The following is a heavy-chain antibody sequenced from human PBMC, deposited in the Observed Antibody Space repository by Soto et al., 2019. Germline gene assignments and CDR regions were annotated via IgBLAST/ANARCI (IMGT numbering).Heavy chain of an antibody. D-gene: IGHD3-22*01. CDR3: AKAMSMIVVVIIPHFDY. CDR2: ISGSGGST. V-gene: IGHV3-23*01. CDR1: GFTFSSYA. J-gene: IGHJ4*02. Sequence: GGSLRLSFAASGFTFSSYAMSWVRQAPGKGLEWVSAISGSGGSTYYADSVKGRFTISRDNSKNTLYLQMNSLRAEDTAVYYCAKAMSMIVVVIIPHFDYWGQGTLVTV.